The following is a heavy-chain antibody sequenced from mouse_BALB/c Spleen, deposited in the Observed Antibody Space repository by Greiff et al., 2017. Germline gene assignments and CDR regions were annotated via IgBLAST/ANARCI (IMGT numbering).Heavy chain of an antibody. J-gene: IGHJ3*01. CDR3: ARAIYYGNWFAY. CDR1: GFSLTSYG. V-gene: IGHV2-9*02. D-gene: IGHD2-1*01. CDR2: IWAGGST. Sequence: VMLVESGPGLVAPSQSLSITCTVSGFSLTSYGVHWVRQPPGKGLEWLGVIWAGGSTNYNSALMSRLSISKDNSKSQVFLKMNSLQTDDTAMYYCARAIYYGNWFAYWGQGTLVTVSA.